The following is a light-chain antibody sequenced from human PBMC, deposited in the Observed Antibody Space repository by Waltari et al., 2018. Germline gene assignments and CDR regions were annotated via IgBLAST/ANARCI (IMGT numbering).Light chain of an antibody. CDR1: TRDAGRYNY. Sequence: SALTQPRSLSGSPGQSVTISCTGTTRDAGRYNYACWYQHHPGKAPKLMIFDVTQRPSGVPDRFSGSKSANTASLTISGLQAEDEADYYCCSFAGTYTWVFGGGTKVTVL. CDR2: DVT. CDR3: CSFAGTYTWV. J-gene: IGLJ3*02. V-gene: IGLV2-11*01.